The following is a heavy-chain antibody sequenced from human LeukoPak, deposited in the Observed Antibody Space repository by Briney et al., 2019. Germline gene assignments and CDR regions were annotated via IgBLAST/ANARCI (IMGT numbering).Heavy chain of an antibody. J-gene: IGHJ4*02. CDR3: ARTRFNYDSSGYSY. V-gene: IGHV4-38-2*01. CDR2: IYHSGST. Sequence: PSETLSLTCAVSGCSISSGYYWGWIRQPPGKGLEWIGSIYHSGSTYYNPSLKSRVTISVDTSKNQFSLKLSSVTAADTAVYYCARTRFNYDSSGYSYWVQGTLVTVSS. D-gene: IGHD3-22*01. CDR1: GCSISSGYY.